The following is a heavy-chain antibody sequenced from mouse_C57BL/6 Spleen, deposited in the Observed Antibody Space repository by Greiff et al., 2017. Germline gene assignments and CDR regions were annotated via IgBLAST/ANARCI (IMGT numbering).Heavy chain of an antibody. D-gene: IGHD1-1*01. Sequence: EVQLQQSGPELVKPGASVKISCKASGYTFTDYYMNWVKQSHGKSLEWIGDINPNNGGTSYNQKFKGKATLTVDKSSSTAYMELRSLTSEDSAVYYCARNFYYYGSSYRFAYWGQGTLVTVSA. CDR1: GYTFTDYY. V-gene: IGHV1-26*01. CDR3: ARNFYYYGSSYRFAY. CDR2: INPNNGGT. J-gene: IGHJ3*01.